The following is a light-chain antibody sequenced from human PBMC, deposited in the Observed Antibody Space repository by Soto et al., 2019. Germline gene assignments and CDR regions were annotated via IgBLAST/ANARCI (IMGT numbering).Light chain of an antibody. CDR3: QQFKNYPIT. CDR2: AAS. J-gene: IGKJ5*01. CDR1: EDISSY. Sequence: IQLTQSPSSLSASVGDRVPFSCRASEDISSYLVWYQQKPGAAPKVMIYAASALHSGVPSRFSGSGSGTDCTLTISSLHPEDVAVYFCQQFKNYPITFGQGTRLEIK. V-gene: IGKV1-9*01.